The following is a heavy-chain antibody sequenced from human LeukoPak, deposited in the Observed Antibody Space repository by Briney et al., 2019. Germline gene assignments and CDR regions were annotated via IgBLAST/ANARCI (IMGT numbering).Heavy chain of an antibody. Sequence: PGESLRLSCVASGLTFTNAWMAWVRQAPGKGLEWVGRIKSKTDGGTTDYAAPVKGRFTISRDDSKNTLYLQMNSLKIEDTAVYYCVTDGILDGLWYWGQGTLVTVSS. J-gene: IGHJ4*02. CDR2: IKSKTDGGTT. CDR3: VTDGILDGLWY. V-gene: IGHV3-15*01. D-gene: IGHD3-3*01. CDR1: GLTFTNAW.